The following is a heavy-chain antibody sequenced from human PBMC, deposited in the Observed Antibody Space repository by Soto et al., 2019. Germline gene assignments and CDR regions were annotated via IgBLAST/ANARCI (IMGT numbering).Heavy chain of an antibody. CDR2: IYPGDSDT. CDR3: ARRFTMYGELDY. J-gene: IGHJ4*02. CDR1: GYSFTSDW. Sequence: GESLKVCCKGFGYSFTSDWIGWVRQMPGKGPEWMGVIYPGDSDTRYSPSFEGHVTISVDKSISTAYLQWSSLKASDTAMYYCARRFTMYGELDYWGQGTLVTVSS. V-gene: IGHV5-51*01. D-gene: IGHD3-10*02.